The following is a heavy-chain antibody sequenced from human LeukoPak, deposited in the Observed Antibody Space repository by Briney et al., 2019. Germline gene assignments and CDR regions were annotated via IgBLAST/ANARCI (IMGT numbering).Heavy chain of an antibody. D-gene: IGHD6-6*01. J-gene: IGHJ4*02. CDR2: ISSSGSTI. Sequence: PGGSLRLSCAASGFTFSNYWMHWVRQAPGKGLEWVSYISSSGSTIYYADSVKGRFTISRDNAKNSLYLQMNSLRAEDTAVYYCARAQALYSSSSPFDYWGQGTLVTVSS. V-gene: IGHV3-11*04. CDR1: GFTFSNYW. CDR3: ARAQALYSSSSPFDY.